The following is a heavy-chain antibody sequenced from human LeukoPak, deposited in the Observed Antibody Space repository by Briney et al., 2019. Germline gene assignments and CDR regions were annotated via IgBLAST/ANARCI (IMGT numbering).Heavy chain of an antibody. D-gene: IGHD2-21*01. J-gene: IGHJ3*02. Sequence: PSETLSLTCTVSGGSISSGSYYWSWIRQPAGKGLEWIGRIYTSGSTNYNPSLKSRVTMSVDTSKNHFYLKLSSVTAADTAVYYCVRDPLCYSSGIGNIWGRGTMVTVSS. CDR1: GGSISSGSYY. CDR3: VRDPLCYSSGIGNI. CDR2: IYTSGST. V-gene: IGHV4-61*02.